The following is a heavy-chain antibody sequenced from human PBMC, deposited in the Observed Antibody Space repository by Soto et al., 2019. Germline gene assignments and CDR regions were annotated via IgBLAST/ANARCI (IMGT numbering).Heavy chain of an antibody. Sequence: ASVKVSCKVSGYTLTELSMHWVRQAPGKGLEWMGGFDPEDGETIYAQKFQGRVTMTGDTSTDTAYMELGSLRSEDTAVYYCATQIRARWYERASHGFDPWGQGTLVTVSS. CDR1: GYTLTELS. CDR3: ATQIRARWYERASHGFDP. CDR2: FDPEDGET. J-gene: IGHJ5*02. V-gene: IGHV1-24*01. D-gene: IGHD2-15*01.